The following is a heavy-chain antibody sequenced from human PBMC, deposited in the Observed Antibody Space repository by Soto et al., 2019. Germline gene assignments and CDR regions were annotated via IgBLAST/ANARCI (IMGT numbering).Heavy chain of an antibody. CDR2: IYYSGST. CDR1: GGSISSSSYY. Sequence: QLQLQESGPGLVKPSETLSLTCTVSGGSISSSSYYWGWIRQPPGKGLEWNGSIYYSGSTYYNPSLKSRVTISVDTSKNQFSLNLSSVTAADTAVYYCARLGVGAASESFDIWGQGTMVTVSS. CDR3: ARLGVGAASESFDI. J-gene: IGHJ3*02. V-gene: IGHV4-39*01. D-gene: IGHD1-26*01.